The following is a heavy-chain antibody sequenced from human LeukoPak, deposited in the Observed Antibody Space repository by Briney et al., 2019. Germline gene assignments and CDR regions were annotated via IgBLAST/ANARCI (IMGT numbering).Heavy chain of an antibody. D-gene: IGHD3-3*01. CDR1: GFTFSSYS. J-gene: IGHJ4*02. Sequence: PGGSLRLSCAASGFTFSSYSMNWVRQAPGKGLEWVSSITSSGRYIYYADSVKGRFTISRDNSENSLYLQMDSLRAEDTAVYYCAKIPQVSIFGVPNFDDWGRGTLVTVSS. CDR2: ITSSGRYI. V-gene: IGHV3-21*04. CDR3: AKIPQVSIFGVPNFDD.